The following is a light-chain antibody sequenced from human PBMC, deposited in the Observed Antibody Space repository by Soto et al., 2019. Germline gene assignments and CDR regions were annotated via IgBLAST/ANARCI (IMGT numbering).Light chain of an antibody. CDR2: AAS. J-gene: IGKJ2*01. CDR1: QTITSS. Sequence: DIQMTQSPSSLSASVGDRVTITCRASQTITSSLNWYQQKPGKAPKLLIYAASRLQSGVPSRFSGSGSGTDFTLTISSLQPEDFATYYCQQSHSSPYTFGQGTKLESK. V-gene: IGKV1-39*01. CDR3: QQSHSSPYT.